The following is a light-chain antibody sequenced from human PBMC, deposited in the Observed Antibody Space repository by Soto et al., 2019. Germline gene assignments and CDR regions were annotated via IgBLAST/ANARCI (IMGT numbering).Light chain of an antibody. CDR3: QQRNNWPWT. CDR1: QSISTY. CDR2: DAS. J-gene: IGKJ1*01. Sequence: EIVLTQSPVTLSLSPGERATLSCRASQSISTYLAWFQQKPGQAPRLLIYDASSRAAGIPVRFSGSGSGTDFTLTISSLEPEDFVVYYCQQRNNWPWTFGQGTKVDIK. V-gene: IGKV3-11*01.